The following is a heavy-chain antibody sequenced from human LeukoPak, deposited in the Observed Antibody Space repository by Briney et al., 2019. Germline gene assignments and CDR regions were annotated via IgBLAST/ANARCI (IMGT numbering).Heavy chain of an antibody. CDR3: ARDDFGVALGGV. CDR2: IYHTGST. CDR1: GGTFSGYY. Sequence: TSETLSLTCAVYGGTFSGYYWSWIRQSPAKGLEWIGQIYHTGSTNYNPSLESRVTISLDTPNNQFSLKLTSVTAADTAVYYCARDDFGVALGGVWGKGTTVTVPS. D-gene: IGHD3-3*01. J-gene: IGHJ6*04. V-gene: IGHV4-34*01.